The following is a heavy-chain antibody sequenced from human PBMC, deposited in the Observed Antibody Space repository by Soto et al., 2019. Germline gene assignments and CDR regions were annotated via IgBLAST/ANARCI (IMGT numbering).Heavy chain of an antibody. Sequence: QVQLVQSGAEVKKPGASVKVSCKASGYTFTSYYIHWVRQAPGQGLEWMGIINPSGGSTSYAQKFQGRVSMTRDTSSSTVYMELSSLRSEDTAVYYCARDAYSSSSRTHWFDPGGQGTLVTVSS. V-gene: IGHV1-46*01. CDR1: GYTFTSYY. CDR2: INPSGGST. J-gene: IGHJ5*02. D-gene: IGHD6-6*01. CDR3: ARDAYSSSSRTHWFDP.